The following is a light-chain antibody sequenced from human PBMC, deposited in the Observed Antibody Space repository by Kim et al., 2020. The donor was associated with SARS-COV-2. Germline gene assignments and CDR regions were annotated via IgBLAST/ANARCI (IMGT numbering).Light chain of an antibody. CDR1: PSIGNH. Sequence: VAPGERATLRCRASPSIGNHLAWYQQKPGPAPKLPLHGASTRAPGLPARFSGSGSGTHFTLPISSLQSEDLAVYYCQQYNNWPLYSFGQGTKLEIK. V-gene: IGKV3-15*01. CDR2: GAS. CDR3: QQYNNWPLYS. J-gene: IGKJ2*01.